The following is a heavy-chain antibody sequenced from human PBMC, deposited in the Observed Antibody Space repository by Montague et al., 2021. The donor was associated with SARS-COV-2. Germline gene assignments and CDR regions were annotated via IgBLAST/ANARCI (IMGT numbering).Heavy chain of an antibody. CDR1: GYSFTSYW. J-gene: IGHJ5*02. V-gene: IGHV5-10-1*01. Sequence: QSGAEVKKPGESLRISCKGSGYSFTSYWISWVRQMPGKGLEWMGRIDPSDSYTNYSPSFQGHVTISADKSIRTAYLQWSSLKASDTAMYYCARQGIVPAAILEWGRFDPWGQGTLVTVSS. CDR3: ARQGIVPAAILEWGRFDP. D-gene: IGHD2-2*02. CDR2: IDPSDSYT.